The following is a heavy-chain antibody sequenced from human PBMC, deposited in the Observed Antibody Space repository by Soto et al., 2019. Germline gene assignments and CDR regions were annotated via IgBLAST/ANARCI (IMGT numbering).Heavy chain of an antibody. CDR2: IRSKANSYAT. J-gene: IGHJ6*02. CDR1: GFTFSGSA. Sequence: EVQLVESGGGLVQPGGSLKLSCAASGFTFSGSAMHWVRQASGKGLEWVDRIRSKANSYATAYAASVKGRFTISRDDSKNTAYLQMNSLKTEDTAVYYCTRQTSSWYNYYYGMDVWGQGTTVTVSS. CDR3: TRQTSSWYNYYYGMDV. D-gene: IGHD6-13*01. V-gene: IGHV3-73*01.